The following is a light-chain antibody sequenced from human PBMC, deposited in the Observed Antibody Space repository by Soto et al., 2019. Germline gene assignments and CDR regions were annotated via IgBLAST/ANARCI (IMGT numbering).Light chain of an antibody. CDR3: QQYNNWPWT. CDR1: QSVSID. Sequence: DIVMTQSPDTMSVSPGERATLSCRASQSVSIDLAWYQQKPGQAPRLLIYGASTRATGIPARFSGSGSGTEFTLTISSLQSEDFAVYYCQQYNNWPWTFGQGTKVDIK. V-gene: IGKV3-15*01. J-gene: IGKJ1*01. CDR2: GAS.